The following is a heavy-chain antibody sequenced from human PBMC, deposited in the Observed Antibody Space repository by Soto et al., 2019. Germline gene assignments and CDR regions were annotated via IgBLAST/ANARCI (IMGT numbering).Heavy chain of an antibody. CDR3: VRGRANYYFDF. J-gene: IGHJ4*02. CDR1: GFTFSGYS. D-gene: IGHD1-1*01. CDR2: ISGGGVPV. Sequence: GWSLRLSCKASGFTFSGYSMDWVRQAPGKGLEWIAYISGGGVPVYYADSVKGRFTISRDNAKNSLYLQMNHLRDEDTAIYYCVRGRANYYFDFWGQGALVTVSS. V-gene: IGHV3-48*02.